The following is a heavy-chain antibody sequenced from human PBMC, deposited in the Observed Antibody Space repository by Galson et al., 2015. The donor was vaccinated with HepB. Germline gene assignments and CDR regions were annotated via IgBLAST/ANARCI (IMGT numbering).Heavy chain of an antibody. D-gene: IGHD2-2*01. Sequence: SLRPSCAASGFKITDSYMTWIRHAPGKGLERISHVSESGRTRYYADSVKGRFAISRDNAKNSLVLQMNSLRGEDTAVYFCARVNATSGLDYWGRGTLVTVSS. CDR1: GFKITDSY. CDR3: ARVNATSGLDY. V-gene: IGHV3-11*01. CDR2: VSESGRTR. J-gene: IGHJ4*02.